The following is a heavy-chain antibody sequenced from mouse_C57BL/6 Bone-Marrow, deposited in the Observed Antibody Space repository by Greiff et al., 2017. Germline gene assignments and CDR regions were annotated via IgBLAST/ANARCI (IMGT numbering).Heavy chain of an antibody. V-gene: IGHV5-15*04. J-gene: IGHJ4*01. Sequence: EVKLVESGGGLVQPGGSLKLSCAASGFTFSDYGMAWVRQAPRKGPEWVAFISNLAYSIYYADTVTGRFTISRENAKNTLYLEMSSLRSEDTAMYYCARGYYAMDYWGQGTSVPVSS. CDR1: GFTFSDYG. CDR2: ISNLAYSI. CDR3: ARGYYAMDY.